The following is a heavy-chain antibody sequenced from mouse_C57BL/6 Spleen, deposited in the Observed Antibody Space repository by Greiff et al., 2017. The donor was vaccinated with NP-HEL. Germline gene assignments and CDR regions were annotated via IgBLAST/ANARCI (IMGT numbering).Heavy chain of an antibody. D-gene: IGHD2-3*01. CDR2: INPSNGGT. Sequence: QVQLQQSGTELVKPGASVKLSCKASGYTFTSYWMHWVKQRPGQGLEWIGNINPSNGGTNYNEKFKSKATLTVDKSSSTAYRQLSSLTSEDSAVYYCANDGPTWYFDVWGTGTTVTVSS. V-gene: IGHV1-53*01. J-gene: IGHJ1*03. CDR3: ANDGPTWYFDV. CDR1: GYTFTSYW.